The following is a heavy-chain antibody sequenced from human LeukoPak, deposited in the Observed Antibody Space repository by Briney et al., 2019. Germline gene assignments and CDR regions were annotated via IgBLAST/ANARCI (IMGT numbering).Heavy chain of an antibody. CDR1: GFAFSIYR. J-gene: IGHJ4*02. CDR3: AIAAAGTGFDY. CDR2: INSDGSNI. D-gene: IGHD6-13*01. Sequence: GGSLRLSCAASGFAFSIYRMHWVRQAPGKGLVWVSRINSDGSNIRYADSVKGRFSISRDNAKNTLYLQMNSLRAEDTAVYYCAIAAAGTGFDYWGQGTLVTVSS. V-gene: IGHV3-74*01.